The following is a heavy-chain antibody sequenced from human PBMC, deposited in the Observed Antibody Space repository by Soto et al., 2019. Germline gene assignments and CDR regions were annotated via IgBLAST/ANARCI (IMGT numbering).Heavy chain of an antibody. CDR3: ARLDYGGNSEEAGYWYFDL. CDR1: GDSLSSGDYY. J-gene: IGHJ2*01. D-gene: IGHD4-17*01. Sequence: PSETLSLTCAVSGDSLSSGDYYWSWIRHHPGKGLEWIGQIYYNGGTYYNPSLKSRLTISVDTSKNQFSLKLSSVTAADTAVYYCARLDYGGNSEEAGYWYFDLWGRGILVTVSS. CDR2: IYYNGGT. V-gene: IGHV4-31*11.